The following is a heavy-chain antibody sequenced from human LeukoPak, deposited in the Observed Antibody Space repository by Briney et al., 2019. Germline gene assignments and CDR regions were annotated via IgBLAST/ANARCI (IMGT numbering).Heavy chain of an antibody. J-gene: IGHJ4*02. CDR2: INRDGTEK. CDR1: GFNFSDSH. CDR3: VRGDWYFES. V-gene: IGHV3-7*04. Sequence: VGSLRLSCAASGFNFSDSHMTWVRQAPGKGLQWVANINRDGTEKHFLDAIEDRFTISRDNRKKSLYLQMNSLRTQEPAVYFCVRGDWYFESWGQGNLVTVSS. D-gene: IGHD2-21*01.